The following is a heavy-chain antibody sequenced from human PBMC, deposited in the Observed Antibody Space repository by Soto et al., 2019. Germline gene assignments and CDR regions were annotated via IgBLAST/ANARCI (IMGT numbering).Heavy chain of an antibody. CDR1: GFNFNKYA. CDR2: ISCCGGTA. J-gene: IGHJ5*02. CDR3: AKADGEQWLLPHLET. D-gene: IGHD6-19*01. Sequence: EVQLLESGGDLVRPGESLRLSCAASGFNFNKYAMSWVRQAPGEGLEWVSGISCCGGTASYADSVKGRFTIARDDSKNTLFLHMNSLSVEDTAEYYCAKADGEQWLLPHLETWGRGTLVTVS. V-gene: IGHV3-23*01.